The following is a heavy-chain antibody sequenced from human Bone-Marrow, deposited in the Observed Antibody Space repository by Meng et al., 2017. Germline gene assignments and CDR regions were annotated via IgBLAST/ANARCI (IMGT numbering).Heavy chain of an antibody. J-gene: IGHJ6*02. V-gene: IGHV3-21*01. D-gene: IGHD3-10*01. CDR2: ISSSSSYM. CDR3: ARRVGVRRNLVGMDV. Sequence: GGSLRLSCAASGFTFSSYSMNWVRQAPGKGLEWVSSISSSSSYMYYADSVKGRFTISRDNAKNSLYLQMNSLRAEDTAVYYCARRVGVRRNLVGMDVWGQGTTVTVSS. CDR1: GFTFSSYS.